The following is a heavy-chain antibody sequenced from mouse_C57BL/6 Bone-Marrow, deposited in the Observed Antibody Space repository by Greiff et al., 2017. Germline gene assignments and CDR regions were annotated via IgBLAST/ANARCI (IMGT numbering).Heavy chain of an antibody. CDR3: ARMNYGGDFDY. Sequence: EVQRVESGGGLVKPGGSLKLSCAASGFTFSDYGMHWVRQAPEKGLEWVAYISSGSSTIYYADTVKGRFTISRDNAKNTLFLEMTSLRSEDTAVYYCARMNYGGDFDYWGQGTTLTVSS. CDR1: GFTFSDYG. CDR2: ISSGSSTI. V-gene: IGHV5-17*01. J-gene: IGHJ2*01. D-gene: IGHD1-2*01.